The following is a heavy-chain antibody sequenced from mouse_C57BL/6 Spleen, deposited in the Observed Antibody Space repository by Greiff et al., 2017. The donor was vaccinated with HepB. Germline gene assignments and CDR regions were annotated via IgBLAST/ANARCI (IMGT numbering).Heavy chain of an antibody. CDR2: INPNNGGT. J-gene: IGHJ4*01. Sequence: DVQLQESGPELVKPGASVKMSCKASGYTFTDYNMHWVKQSHGKSLEWIGYINPNNGGTSYNQKFKGKATLTVNKSSSTAYMELRSLTSEDSAVYYCARTLIYDGYWGYAMDYWGQGTSVTVSS. V-gene: IGHV1-22*01. D-gene: IGHD2-3*01. CDR3: ARTLIYDGYWGYAMDY. CDR1: GYTFTDYN.